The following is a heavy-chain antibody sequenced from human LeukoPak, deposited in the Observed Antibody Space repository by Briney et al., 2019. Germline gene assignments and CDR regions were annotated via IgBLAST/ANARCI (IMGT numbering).Heavy chain of an antibody. CDR1: GLTFKNFA. Sequence: PGGSLRLSCAASGLTFKNFAMSWVRQAPGKGLEWLAVTSGDEDSTHYADSVRGHFVISTDNSKNTLFLHMNSLRAEDTAVYYCTIDLTTGFSSGWRFGYWGQGTLVTVSS. CDR2: TSGDEDST. D-gene: IGHD6-19*01. CDR3: TIDLTTGFSSGWRFGY. V-gene: IGHV3-23*01. J-gene: IGHJ4*02.